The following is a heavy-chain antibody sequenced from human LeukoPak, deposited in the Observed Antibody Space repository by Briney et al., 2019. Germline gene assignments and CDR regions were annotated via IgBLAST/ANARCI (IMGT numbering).Heavy chain of an antibody. J-gene: IGHJ5*02. CDR2: ISSSGGPT. CDR1: GFTFSDYE. V-gene: IGHV3-48*03. D-gene: IGHD3-10*01. Sequence: GGSLRLSCAATGFTFSDYEMNWVRQAPGKGLEWVAYISSSGGPTYYAESVRGRFTISRDNAKNSLYVQMNSLIAEDTAVYYCLKDGRFSGEFDPWGQGTLVIVSS. CDR3: LKDGRFSGEFDP.